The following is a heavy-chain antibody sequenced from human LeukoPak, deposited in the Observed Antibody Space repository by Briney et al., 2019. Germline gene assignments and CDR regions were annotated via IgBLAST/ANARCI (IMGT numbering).Heavy chain of an antibody. CDR3: AREGIAVAGTDY. J-gene: IGHJ4*02. Sequence: GGSLRLSCAASGFTFSDYYMSWIRQAPGKGLEWVSYISSSTGYTYYADSVKGRFTISRDNAKNSLYLQMSSLRAEDTAVYYCAREGIAVAGTDYWGQGTLVTVSS. D-gene: IGHD6-19*01. CDR2: ISSSTGYT. V-gene: IGHV3-11*06. CDR1: GFTFSDYY.